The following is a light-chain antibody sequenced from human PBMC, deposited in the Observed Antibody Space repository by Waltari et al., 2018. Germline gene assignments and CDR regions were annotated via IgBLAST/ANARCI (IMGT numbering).Light chain of an antibody. V-gene: IGKV4-1*01. J-gene: IGKJ4*01. Sequence: DIVMTQSPDSLAVSLGEGATINCKSSQSVLYSSNNNNYLAWYQQKPGQPPKLLIYWASTRESGVPDRFSGSGSGTDFTLTISSLQAEDVAVYYCHQYFGPPLTFGGGTKVEIK. CDR2: WAS. CDR3: HQYFGPPLT. CDR1: QSVLYSSNNNNY.